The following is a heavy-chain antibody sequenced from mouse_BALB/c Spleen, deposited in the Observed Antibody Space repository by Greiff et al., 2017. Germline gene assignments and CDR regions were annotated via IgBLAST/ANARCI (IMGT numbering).Heavy chain of an antibody. Sequence: VMLVESGGGLVKPGGSLKLSCAASGFTFSSYAMSWVRQTPEKRLEWVASISSGGSTYYPDSVKGRFTISRDNARNILYLQMSSLRSEDTAMYYCARGLLPRWGFAYWGQGTLVTVSA. V-gene: IGHV5-6-5*01. J-gene: IGHJ3*01. CDR1: GFTFSSYA. D-gene: IGHD1-1*01. CDR3: ARGLLPRWGFAY. CDR2: ISSGGST.